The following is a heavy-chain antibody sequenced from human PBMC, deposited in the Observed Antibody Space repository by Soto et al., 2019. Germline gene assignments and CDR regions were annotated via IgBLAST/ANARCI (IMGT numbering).Heavy chain of an antibody. CDR3: ARDSYGDYGLDAFDI. V-gene: IGHV1-18*01. Sequence: ASVKASCKASGYTFTSYGISWVRQAPGQGLEWMGWISAYNGNTNYAQKLQGRVTMTTDTSTSTAYMELRSLRSDDTAVYYCARDSYGDYGLDAFDIWGQGTMVTVSS. J-gene: IGHJ3*02. CDR1: GYTFTSYG. D-gene: IGHD4-17*01. CDR2: ISAYNGNT.